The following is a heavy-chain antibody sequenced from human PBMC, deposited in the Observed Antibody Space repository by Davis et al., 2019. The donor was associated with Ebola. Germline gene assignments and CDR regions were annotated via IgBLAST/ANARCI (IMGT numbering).Heavy chain of an antibody. J-gene: IGHJ4*02. V-gene: IGHV4-59*12. CDR2: IYYSGST. D-gene: IGHD6-13*01. CDR1: GGSISSYY. CDR3: ARDHVADYYFDY. Sequence: MPSETLSLTCTVSGGSISSYYWSWIRQPPGKGLEWIGYIYYSGSTNYNPSLKSRVTISVDKSKNQFSLKLSSVTAADTAVYYCARDHVADYYFDYWGQGTLVTVSS.